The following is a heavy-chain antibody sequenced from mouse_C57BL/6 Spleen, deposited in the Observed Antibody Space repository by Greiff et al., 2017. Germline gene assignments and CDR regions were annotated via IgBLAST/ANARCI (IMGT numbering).Heavy chain of an antibody. J-gene: IGHJ2*01. CDR2: ISSGSSYT. Sequence: EVHLVESGGDLVKPGGSLKLSCAASGFTFSSYGMSWVRQTPDKRLEWVATISSGSSYTNYPDSVKGRFTISRDNAKTTLYLQMSSLKSENTAMYYYAGQEGSITTHFFDYWGQGTTLTVSS. V-gene: IGHV5-6*01. CDR3: AGQEGSITTHFFDY. CDR1: GFTFSSYG. D-gene: IGHD1-1*01.